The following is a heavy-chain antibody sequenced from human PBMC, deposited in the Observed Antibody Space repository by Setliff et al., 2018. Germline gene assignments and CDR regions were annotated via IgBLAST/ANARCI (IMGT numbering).Heavy chain of an antibody. D-gene: IGHD3-16*01. V-gene: IGHV4-39*07. Sequence: SETLSLTCTVSGGSISSMSYYWGWVRQPPGKGLEWIGSIYHSGSSYYNSSLRSRVTISVDTSKNQFSLILRSVTAADTAVYYCRLWSHDYHNDYWGQGTVVTVSS. CDR1: GGSISSMSYY. CDR2: IYHSGSS. CDR3: RLWSHDYHNDY. J-gene: IGHJ4*02.